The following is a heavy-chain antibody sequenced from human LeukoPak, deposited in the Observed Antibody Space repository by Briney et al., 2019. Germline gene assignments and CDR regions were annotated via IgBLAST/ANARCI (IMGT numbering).Heavy chain of an antibody. Sequence: SETLSLTCTVSGDSIGTGSYYWGWIRQPPGKGLEWIGSIYKSAYYNRSLQSRASISIDTSKNQFSLNLNSVTAGGTAVYYCARSEYSYGADAFDIWGQGTMVTVSS. CDR3: ARSEYSYGADAFDI. CDR2: IYKSA. D-gene: IGHD5-18*01. V-gene: IGHV4-39*07. J-gene: IGHJ3*02. CDR1: GDSIGTGSYY.